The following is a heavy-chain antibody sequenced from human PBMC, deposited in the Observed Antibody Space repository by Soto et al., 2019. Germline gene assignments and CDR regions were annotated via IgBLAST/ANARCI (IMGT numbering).Heavy chain of an antibody. Sequence: SLTCTVSGGSISSGGYYWSWIRQHPGKGLEWIASIYYSGSTCYTPSLKSRVTISVDTSKSQFSLKLTSVTAADTAVYSCARLFDYRAYEAFDIWGQGTMVTVSS. CDR2: IYYSGST. D-gene: IGHD4-17*01. J-gene: IGHJ3*02. CDR1: GGSISSGGYY. V-gene: IGHV4-31*03. CDR3: ARLFDYRAYEAFDI.